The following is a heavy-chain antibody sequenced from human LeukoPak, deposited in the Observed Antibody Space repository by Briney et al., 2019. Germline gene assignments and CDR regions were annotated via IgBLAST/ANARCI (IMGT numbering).Heavy chain of an antibody. Sequence: GGSQTPSCAASGSTFSNSWVHSVRQPPGKWLVWLSRINRDGSTTKYAESVKGRFTVSRDNAKNTLNLQMNSLRAEDTAVYYCARDKKSGESSEIDYWGQGTLVTVSS. CDR2: INRDGSTT. J-gene: IGHJ4*02. V-gene: IGHV3-74*03. CDR3: ARDKKSGESSEIDY. CDR1: GSTFSNSW. D-gene: IGHD3-10*01.